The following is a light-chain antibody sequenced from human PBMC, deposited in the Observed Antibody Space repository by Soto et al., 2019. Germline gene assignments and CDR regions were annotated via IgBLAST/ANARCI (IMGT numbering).Light chain of an antibody. V-gene: IGLV2-18*02. CDR3: SSDTGSVTFV. J-gene: IGLJ1*01. CDR2: EVT. CDR1: SSGVGDYKR. Sequence: QSALTQPPSVTGSPGQSVTISCTGTSSGVGDYKRVSWYQQSPGTAPQVIISEVTNRPSGVPDRFSGSKSGNTASLTISGLQPEDEGEYYCSSDTGSVTFVFGTGTKLTVL.